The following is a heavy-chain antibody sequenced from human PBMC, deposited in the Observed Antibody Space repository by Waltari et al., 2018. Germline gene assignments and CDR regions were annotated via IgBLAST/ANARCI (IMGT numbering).Heavy chain of an antibody. CDR3: ARDSGPW. J-gene: IGHJ4*02. Sequence: EVQLVESGGGLVQPGGSWTPSWSASGVTVSNNYMAWVRLPPGKVLEWVSIIYSGGTTYSADSVKGRFTISRDSSKNTVFLQMNSLRPEDTALYYCARDSGPWGGPGTLVTVSS. D-gene: IGHD1-26*01. V-gene: IGHV3-53*04. CDR1: GVTVSNNY. CDR2: IYSGGTT.